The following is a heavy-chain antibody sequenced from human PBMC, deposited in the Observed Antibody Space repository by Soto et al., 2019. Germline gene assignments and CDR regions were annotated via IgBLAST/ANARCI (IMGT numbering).Heavy chain of an antibody. D-gene: IGHD6-13*01. J-gene: IGHJ6*02. CDR3: ARKTISAAGADHYGLDV. Sequence: GGSLRLSCAGSGFTFRDHYMSWVRQAPGQGLEWVSYMSSSGATIYYADSVRGRFTISRDNAKNSLYLQMTSLRAEDTAVYYCARKTISAAGADHYGLDVWGQGTTVTVSS. CDR2: MSSSGATI. CDR1: GFTFRDHY. V-gene: IGHV3-11*01.